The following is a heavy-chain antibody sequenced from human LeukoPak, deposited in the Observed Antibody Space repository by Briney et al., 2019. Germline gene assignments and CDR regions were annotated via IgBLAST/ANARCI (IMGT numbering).Heavy chain of an antibody. CDR1: GYTFTSYG. V-gene: IGHV1-18*01. Sequence: ASVKVSCKASGYTFTSYGISWVRQAPGQGLEWMGWISAYNGNTNYAQKLQGRVTMTTDTSTSTAYMELRSLRSDDTAVYYCARAAAASGRKYCSSTSCSYSDYWGQGTLVTVSS. CDR3: ARAAAASGRKYCSSTSCSYSDY. J-gene: IGHJ4*02. D-gene: IGHD2-2*01. CDR2: ISAYNGNT.